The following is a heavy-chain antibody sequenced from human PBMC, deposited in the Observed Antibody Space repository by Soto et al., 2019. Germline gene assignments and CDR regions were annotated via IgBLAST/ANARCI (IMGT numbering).Heavy chain of an antibody. J-gene: IGHJ5*02. V-gene: IGHV3-23*01. CDR1: GFTFSSYA. D-gene: IGHD1-26*01. Sequence: GGSLRLSCAASGFTFSSYAMSWVRQAPGKGLEWVSAISGSGGSTYYADSVKGRFTISRDNSKSTVYLELNNLSAEDTAVYHCAKNQGVELVPLATVDWFDPWGQGSVVTVSS. CDR2: ISGSGGST. CDR3: AKNQGVELVPLATVDWFDP.